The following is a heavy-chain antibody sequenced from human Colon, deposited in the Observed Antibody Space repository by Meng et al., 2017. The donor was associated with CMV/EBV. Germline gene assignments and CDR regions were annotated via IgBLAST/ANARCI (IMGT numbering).Heavy chain of an antibody. CDR2: IYPKDGGT. V-gene: IGHV1-2*02. CDR3: VRESWYFDF. J-gene: IGHJ4*02. Sequence: VQLGQCGNEVKKPGAMMKVSCQSSGHTFTANHLRWVRQAPGQGLEWMGWIYPKDGGTYFAQKFQDRVTLTRDTSITTAYMELSGLTSDDTAIYYCVRESWYFDFWGEGTLVTVSS. CDR1: GHTFTANH. D-gene: IGHD6-13*01.